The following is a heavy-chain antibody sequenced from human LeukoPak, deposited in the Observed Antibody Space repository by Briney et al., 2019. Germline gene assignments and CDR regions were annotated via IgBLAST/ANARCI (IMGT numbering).Heavy chain of an antibody. Sequence: ASVKVSCKASGYTFTSYAMNWVRQAPGQGLEWMGWINTNTGNPTYAQDFTGRFVFSLDTSVGTAYLQTSSLKAEDTAVYYCARSAYFDSSGKIDYWGQGTLVTVSS. CDR2: INTNTGNP. CDR3: ARSAYFDSSGKIDY. J-gene: IGHJ4*02. D-gene: IGHD3-22*01. CDR1: GYTFTSYA. V-gene: IGHV7-4-1*02.